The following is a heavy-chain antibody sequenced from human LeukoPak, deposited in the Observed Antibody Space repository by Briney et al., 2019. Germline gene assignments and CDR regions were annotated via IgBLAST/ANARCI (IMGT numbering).Heavy chain of an antibody. Sequence: PSETLSLTCTVSGGSISSSSYYWGWIRQPPGKGLEWIGSIYYSGSTYYNPSLKSRVTISVDTSKNQFSLKLSSVTAADTAVYYCARVPRRIAEENTPLDYWGQGTLVTVSS. V-gene: IGHV4-39*01. CDR2: IYYSGST. D-gene: IGHD6-13*01. J-gene: IGHJ4*02. CDR3: ARVPRRIAEENTPLDY. CDR1: GGSISSSSYY.